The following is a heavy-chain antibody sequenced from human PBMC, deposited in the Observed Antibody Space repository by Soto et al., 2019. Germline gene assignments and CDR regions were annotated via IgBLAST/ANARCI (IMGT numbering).Heavy chain of an antibody. CDR1: GYSFTSDW. V-gene: IGHV5-51*01. J-gene: IGHJ4*02. CDR2: IYPGDSDT. D-gene: IGHD6-19*01. Sequence: GESLKISCKGSGYSFTSDWIAWVRQMPGEGLEWMGMIYPGDSDTRYSPSFQGQVTISADKSISTAYLQWSTLKASDSAMYYCARWYSSGWYYFDYWGQGTLVTVSS. CDR3: ARWYSSGWYYFDY.